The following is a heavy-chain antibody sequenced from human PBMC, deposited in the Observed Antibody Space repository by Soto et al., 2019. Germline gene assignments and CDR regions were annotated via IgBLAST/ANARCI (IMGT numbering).Heavy chain of an antibody. Sequence: QVQLVESGGGVVQPGRSLRLSCAASGFTFSSFAMHWVRQAPGKGLEWLAVISSDVVNYYYAESVKGRFTISRDNSMNTLYLEMSSLRQQDRAVYYCARGGAWTPEGLGYWGQGTLVTVSS. CDR3: ARGGAWTPEGLGY. V-gene: IGHV3-30-3*01. CDR2: ISSDVVNY. D-gene: IGHD2-15*01. CDR1: GFTFSSFA. J-gene: IGHJ4*02.